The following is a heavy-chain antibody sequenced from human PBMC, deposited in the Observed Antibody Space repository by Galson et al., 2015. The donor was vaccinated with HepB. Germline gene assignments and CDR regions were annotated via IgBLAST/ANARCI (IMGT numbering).Heavy chain of an antibody. CDR1: GFTVSSDY. V-gene: IGHV3-53*01. Sequence: SLRLSCAASGFTVSSDYMSWVRQAPGKGLDWVSIIYNGGSTYYADSVRGRFTISRDNSKNTLYLQMNSLRAEDTAVYYCARGSDWFDPWGQGTLVTVSS. J-gene: IGHJ5*02. CDR3: ARGSDWFDP. CDR2: IYNGGST.